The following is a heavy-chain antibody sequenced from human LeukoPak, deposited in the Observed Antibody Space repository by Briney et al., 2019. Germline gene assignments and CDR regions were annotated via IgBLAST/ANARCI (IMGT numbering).Heavy chain of an antibody. CDR1: GSTFSNYG. Sequence: GGSLRLSCAASGSTFSNYGMSWVRQAPGKGLEWVSAISGSGDSTDHADSVKGRFTISRDNSKNTLFLQMNSLRAEDTAVYYCTTLSCGSDCYSREGDVFDIWGQGTMVTVSS. J-gene: IGHJ3*02. V-gene: IGHV3-23*01. CDR3: TTLSCGSDCYSREGDVFDI. CDR2: ISGSGDST. D-gene: IGHD2-21*02.